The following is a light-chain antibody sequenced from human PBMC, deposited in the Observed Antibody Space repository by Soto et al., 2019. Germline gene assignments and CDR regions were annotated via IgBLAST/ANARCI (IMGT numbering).Light chain of an antibody. V-gene: IGKV1-5*03. Sequence: DIQMTQSPSTLSASVGDRVTITCRASQSITSWLAWYQQKPGKAPKLLIYKASSLESGVPSRVSASGSGTEFTLAISSLQPDDFATYYCQHYNGYSRTFGQGTKVEIK. CDR2: KAS. J-gene: IGKJ1*01. CDR3: QHYNGYSRT. CDR1: QSITSW.